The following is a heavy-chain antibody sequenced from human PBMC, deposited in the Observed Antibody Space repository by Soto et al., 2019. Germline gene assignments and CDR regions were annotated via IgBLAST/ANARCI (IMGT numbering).Heavy chain of an antibody. CDR1: GFTLSTYA. CDR3: AKELLRLGESLERYFDY. J-gene: IGHJ4*02. D-gene: IGHD3-10*01. CDR2: ISGSGSSR. V-gene: IGHV3-23*01. Sequence: QPGGSLRLSCAASGFTLSTYAMSWVRQAPGKGLEWVSAISGSGSSRYYADSAKGRFTISRDNSKNTLFLQLNSLRAEDTAVYYCAKELLRLGESLERYFDYWGQGTLVTVSS.